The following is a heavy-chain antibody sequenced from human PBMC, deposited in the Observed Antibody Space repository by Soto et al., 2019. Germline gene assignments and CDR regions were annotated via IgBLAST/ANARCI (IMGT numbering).Heavy chain of an antibody. Sequence: QVQLVQSGAEVKKPGSSVTVSCKTSGGTFSTYPISWVRQAPGQGLEWMGGIIPVFGSSYYAQKLQGRATITADESTTTAYMELSSLRSEDTAVYYCARSKTEYYYYYGMDVWGQGTTVTVSS. CDR3: ARSKTEYYYYYGMDV. D-gene: IGHD4-4*01. J-gene: IGHJ6*02. CDR2: IIPVFGSS. V-gene: IGHV1-69*12. CDR1: GGTFSTYP.